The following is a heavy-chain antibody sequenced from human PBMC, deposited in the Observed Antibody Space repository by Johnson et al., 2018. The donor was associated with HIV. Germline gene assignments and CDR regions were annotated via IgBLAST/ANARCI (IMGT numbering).Heavy chain of an antibody. Sequence: VQLVESGGGLVQPGGSLRLSCAASGFTFSNYWMSWVRQAPGKGLEWVANIKQDGSEKYYVDSVKGRFNISRDNAKNSLFLQMNSLRAEDTAVYYCARPRVSSGRYGNAFDIWGQGTMVTVSS. J-gene: IGHJ3*02. CDR3: ARPRVSSGRYGNAFDI. V-gene: IGHV3-7*01. CDR1: GFTFSNYW. CDR2: IKQDGSEK. D-gene: IGHD3-22*01.